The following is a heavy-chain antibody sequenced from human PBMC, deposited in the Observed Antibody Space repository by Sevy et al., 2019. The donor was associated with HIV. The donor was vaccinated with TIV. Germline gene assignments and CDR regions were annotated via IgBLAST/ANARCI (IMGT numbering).Heavy chain of an antibody. V-gene: IGHV3-15*01. J-gene: IGHJ6*02. CDR3: TTGGRHCSGGSCSYYYYYYGMDV. D-gene: IGHD2-15*01. CDR1: GFTFSNAW. CDR2: IKSKTDAGTT. Sequence: GGSLRLSCAASGFTFSNAWMSWVRQAPGKGLEWVGRIKSKTDAGTTDYAAPVKGRFTISRDDSKNTLYLQMNSLKTEDTAVYYCTTGGRHCSGGSCSYYYYYYGMDVWGQGTTVTVSS.